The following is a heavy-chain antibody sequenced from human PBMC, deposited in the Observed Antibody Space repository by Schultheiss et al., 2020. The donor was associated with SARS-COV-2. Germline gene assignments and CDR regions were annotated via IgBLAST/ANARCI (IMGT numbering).Heavy chain of an antibody. CDR2: INHSGST. Sequence: SETLSLTCAVYGGSFSGYYWSWIRQSPGKGLEWIGEINHSGSTNYNPSLKSRVTISVDTSKNQFSLKLSSVTAADTAVYYCAREDTSGSTDYWGQGTLVTVSS. CDR1: GGSFSGYY. CDR3: AREDTSGSTDY. V-gene: IGHV4-34*01. J-gene: IGHJ4*02. D-gene: IGHD1-26*01.